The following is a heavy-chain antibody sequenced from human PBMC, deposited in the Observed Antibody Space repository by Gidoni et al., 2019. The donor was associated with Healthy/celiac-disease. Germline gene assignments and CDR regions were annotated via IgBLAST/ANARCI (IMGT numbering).Heavy chain of an antibody. J-gene: IGHJ4*02. D-gene: IGHD2-8*01. V-gene: IGHV3-23*01. CDR3: AKTGREGVYFDY. CDR1: GFTFSSYA. CDR2: ISGSGGST. Sequence: EVQLLESGGGLVQPGGSLRLSCAASGFTFSSYASSWVRQAPGKGLAWVSAISGSGGSTYYADSVKGRFTISRDNSKNTLYLQMNSLRAEDTAVYYCAKTGREGVYFDYWGQGTLVTVSS.